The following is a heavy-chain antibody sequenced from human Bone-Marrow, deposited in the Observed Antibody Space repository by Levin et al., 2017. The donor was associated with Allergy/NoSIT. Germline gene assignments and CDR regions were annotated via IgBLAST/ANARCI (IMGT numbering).Heavy chain of an antibody. CDR1: GFTFRSYD. CDR3: VEDPIVSSSGVY. D-gene: IGHD3-10*01. V-gene: IGHV3-30*18. Sequence: GGSLRLSCAVSGFTFRSYDMHWVRQAPGKGLEWVARISFDGSDQLYADSVRGRFAPSRDNSKNTLYLQMNSLRTEDSALYYCVEDPIVSSSGVYWGQGNLVTVSS. J-gene: IGHJ4*02. CDR2: ISFDGSDQ.